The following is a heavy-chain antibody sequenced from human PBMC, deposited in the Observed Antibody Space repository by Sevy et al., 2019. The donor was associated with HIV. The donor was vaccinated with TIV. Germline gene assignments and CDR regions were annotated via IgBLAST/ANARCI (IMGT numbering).Heavy chain of an antibody. D-gene: IGHD3-22*01. CDR3: ARIGYYDSSGHTPYYFDY. Sequence: FSRSGPTLVKPTQTLTLTCTFSGFSLSTSGMCVSWIRQPPGKALEWLARIDWDDDKYYSTSLKTRLTISKDTSKYQVVLTMTNMDPVDTATYYCARIGYYDSSGHTPYYFDYWGQGTLVTVSS. CDR2: IDWDDDK. J-gene: IGHJ4*02. V-gene: IGHV2-70*11. CDR1: GFSLSTSGMC.